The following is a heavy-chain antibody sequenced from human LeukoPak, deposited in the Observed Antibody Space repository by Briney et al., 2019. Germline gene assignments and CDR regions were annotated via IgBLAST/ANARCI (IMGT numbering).Heavy chain of an antibody. Sequence: PSETLSLTCSVSGGSINSGYWSWIRQPPGKGLEWIGLLYPSGSTNYNPSLKSRVTISVDTSKNQFSLKLRSVTAADTAVYYCARDGGYDRPGIDYWGQGTLVTVSS. V-gene: IGHV4-59*01. D-gene: IGHD5-12*01. CDR1: GGSINSGY. CDR2: LYPSGST. CDR3: ARDGGYDRPGIDY. J-gene: IGHJ4*02.